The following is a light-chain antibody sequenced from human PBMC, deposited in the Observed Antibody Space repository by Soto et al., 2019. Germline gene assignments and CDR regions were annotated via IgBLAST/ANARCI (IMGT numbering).Light chain of an antibody. V-gene: IGKV3-15*01. CDR3: FQRSIWPLT. CDR2: GAS. CDR1: QSVSSN. Sequence: EIVMTQSPATLSVSPGERATLSCRASQSVSSNLAWYQQKPGQAPRLLIYGASTRATGIPARFSGSGSGTEFTLTISSLQSEDFAVYYCFQRSIWPLTFCGGTRVEI. J-gene: IGKJ4*01.